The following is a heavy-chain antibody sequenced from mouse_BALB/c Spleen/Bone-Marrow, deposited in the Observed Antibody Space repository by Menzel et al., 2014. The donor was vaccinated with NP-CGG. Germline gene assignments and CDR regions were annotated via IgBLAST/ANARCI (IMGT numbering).Heavy chain of an antibody. CDR3: ARQGAYSYFDY. J-gene: IGHJ2*01. Sequence: VKLVDSGGVLVPPGGSLKLSCATSGFTFSAYYMPSVRLLLEKRLAWVAYLRNGGGSPYYPDHVKGRFTISRDNAKNTLYLQMSRLKSEDTAMYYCARQGAYSYFDYWGQGTTLTV. D-gene: IGHD2-10*01. CDR1: GFTFSAYY. V-gene: IGHV5-12*02. CDR2: LRNGGGSP.